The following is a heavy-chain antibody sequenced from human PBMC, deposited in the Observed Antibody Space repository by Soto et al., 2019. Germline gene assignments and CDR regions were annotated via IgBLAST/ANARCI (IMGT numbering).Heavy chain of an antibody. CDR3: ARARGCTNGVCYNGFDP. V-gene: IGHV1-69*13. D-gene: IGHD2-8*01. J-gene: IGHJ5*02. CDR2: IIPIFGTA. CDR1: GGTFSSYA. Sequence: ASVKVSCKASGGTFSSYAISWVRQAPGQGLEWMGGIIPIFGTANYAQKFQGRVTITADESTSTAYMELSSLRSEDTAVYYCARARGCTNGVCYNGFDPWGQGTLVTV.